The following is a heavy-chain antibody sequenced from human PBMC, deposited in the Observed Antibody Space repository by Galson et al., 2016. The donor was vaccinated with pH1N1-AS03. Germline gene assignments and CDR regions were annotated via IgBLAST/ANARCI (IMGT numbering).Heavy chain of an antibody. Sequence: SLRLSCAASGFTFSNAWIIWVRQAPGKGLEWVGHIKSQGGSVQRYVDSVKGRFTISRDNAKNSLFLQMNSLRAEDTAVYYCARSTSGRVCDDWGQGTLVTVSS. V-gene: IGHV3-7*03. D-gene: IGHD3-10*01. CDR2: IKSQGGSVQ. CDR1: GFTFSNAW. J-gene: IGHJ4*02. CDR3: ARSTSGRVCDD.